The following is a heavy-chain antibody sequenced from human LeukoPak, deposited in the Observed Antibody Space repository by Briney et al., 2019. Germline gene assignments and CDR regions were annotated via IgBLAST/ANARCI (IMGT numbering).Heavy chain of an antibody. D-gene: IGHD3-10*01. CDR3: AKRGVVIRVFLVGFHKEAYYFDS. Sequence: GGALRLSCAGSGITLSNYGMSGVRQAPGKGLEGVAGLSGSGGGTNYADSVQGRFTISRDNPKNTLYLQMNSLRAEDTAVSFCAKRGVVIRVFLVGFHKEAYYFDSWGQGALVTVSS. CDR1: GITLSNYG. CDR2: LSGSGGGT. V-gene: IGHV3-23*01. J-gene: IGHJ4*02.